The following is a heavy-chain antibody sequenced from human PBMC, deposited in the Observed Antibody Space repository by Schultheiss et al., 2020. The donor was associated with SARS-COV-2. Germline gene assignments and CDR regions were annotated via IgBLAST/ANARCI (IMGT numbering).Heavy chain of an antibody. CDR2: ITHSGRT. Sequence: SETLSLTCTVSGGSIGSYYWSWIRQPPGKGLEWIGDITHSGRTAYNPSLKGRITISVDMSKNQFSLKLSSVTAADTAVYYCARRYCSSTSCYKRGWFDPWGHGTLVTVSS. J-gene: IGHJ5*02. D-gene: IGHD2-2*02. CDR1: GGSIGSYY. CDR3: ARRYCSSTSCYKRGWFDP. V-gene: IGHV4-59*12.